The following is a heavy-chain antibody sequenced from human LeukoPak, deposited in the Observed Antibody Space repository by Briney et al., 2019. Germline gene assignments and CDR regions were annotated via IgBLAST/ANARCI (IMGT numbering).Heavy chain of an antibody. CDR2: FYYSGST. V-gene: IGHV4-59*13. CDR1: GDSISSYY. CDR3: AIAGTAGRDLDY. Sequence: PSETLSLTCTVSGDSISSYYWTWIRQPPGKGLEWVGYFYYSGSTHYNPSLKSRVTISVDTFNKHFSPKLSSVTAADTTVYYCAIAGTAGRDLDYWGQGTLVTVSS. J-gene: IGHJ4*02. D-gene: IGHD2-21*02.